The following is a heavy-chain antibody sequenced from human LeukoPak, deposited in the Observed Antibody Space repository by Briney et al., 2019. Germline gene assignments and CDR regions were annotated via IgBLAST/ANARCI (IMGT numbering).Heavy chain of an antibody. V-gene: IGHV4-4*08. CDR3: GGATQQLGYDAFDI. J-gene: IGHJ3*02. CDR2: VHGTGTS. D-gene: IGHD6-13*01. CDR1: GGSMSGYF. Sequence: SESLTLTCTVSGGSMSGYFWSWVRQPPGKGLEWIGCVHGTGTSNYNAALKNGVTISVDKSENHASLLLTSVTAADAAVFYCGGATQQLGYDAFDIWGQGTLVTVSS.